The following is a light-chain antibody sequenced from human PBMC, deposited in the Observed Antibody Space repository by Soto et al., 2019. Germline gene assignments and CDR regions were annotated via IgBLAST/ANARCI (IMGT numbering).Light chain of an antibody. V-gene: IGLV2-14*01. Sequence: QSALTQPASVSGSPGQSITISCTGTSSDVGGYNYVSWYQQYLGKAPKLMIYEVSNRPAGVSNRFSGSKSGNTASLTISGLQAEDEADYYCNSYTSSSTCVFGTGTKLTVL. CDR2: EVS. CDR1: SSDVGGYNY. J-gene: IGLJ1*01. CDR3: NSYTSSSTCV.